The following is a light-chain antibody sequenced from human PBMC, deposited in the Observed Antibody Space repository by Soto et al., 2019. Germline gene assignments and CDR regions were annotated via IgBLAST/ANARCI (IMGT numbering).Light chain of an antibody. V-gene: IGLV2-11*01. CDR1: SSDVGGYNY. Sequence: QSVLTQPRSVSGSPGQSVTISCTGTSSDVGGYNYVSWYQQHPGKAPKLMIYDVSKRPSGVPDRFSGSKSGNTASLTISGLQGEDEADYYCCSYTGSCTVLFGGVTQLTVL. CDR3: CSYTGSCTVL. CDR2: DVS. J-gene: IGLJ2*01.